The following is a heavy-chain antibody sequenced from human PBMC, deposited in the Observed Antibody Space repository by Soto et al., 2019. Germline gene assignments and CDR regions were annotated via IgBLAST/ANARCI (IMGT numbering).Heavy chain of an antibody. CDR1: GFTFSSYA. J-gene: IGHJ6*03. Sequence: EVQLVESGGGLVQPGGSLRLSCAASGFTFSSYAMHWVRQAPGKGLEYVSAISSNGGSTYYANSVKGRFTISRDNSKNTLYLQMGSLRAEDMAVYYCARVGCSGGSCYSSHYYYYYMDVWGKGTTVTVS. D-gene: IGHD2-15*01. CDR3: ARVGCSGGSCYSSHYYYYYMDV. CDR2: ISSNGGST. V-gene: IGHV3-64*01.